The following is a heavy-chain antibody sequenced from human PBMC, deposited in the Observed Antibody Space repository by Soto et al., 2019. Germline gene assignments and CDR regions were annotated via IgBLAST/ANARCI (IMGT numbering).Heavy chain of an antibody. J-gene: IGHJ3*01. D-gene: IGHD2-21*02. CDR2: ISFDSRDK. Sequence: QVQLVASGGGVVQPGRSLRLSCAASGFTFSAYGIHWVRQAQGKGLEWVATISFDSRDKLYVDSMKGRVTISRENSRNPVYLQMDSLRAEDRAVYHCARVCSGDCGNAFDVWGQATVVTVSS. V-gene: IGHV3-33*05. CDR1: GFTFSAYG. CDR3: ARVCSGDCGNAFDV.